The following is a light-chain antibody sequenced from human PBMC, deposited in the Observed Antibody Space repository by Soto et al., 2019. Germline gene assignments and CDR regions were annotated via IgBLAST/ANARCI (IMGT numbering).Light chain of an antibody. CDR2: ATS. CDR1: ETIGRAY. J-gene: IGKJ2*01. V-gene: IGKV3-20*01. CDR3: HHYATSPFT. Sequence: IVVTQSPGTLSFSPGERATVSCRASETIGRAYFAWYQHRPGRTPRLVLSATSSRAAGIPDRFGGSGSGADFTLAISGVEPEDVAVYYCHHYATSPFTFRQGTKLEI.